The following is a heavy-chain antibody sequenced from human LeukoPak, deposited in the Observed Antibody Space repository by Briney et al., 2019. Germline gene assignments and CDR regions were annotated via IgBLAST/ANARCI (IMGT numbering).Heavy chain of an antibody. Sequence: PGGSLRLACAASGFTFSRYSMNWVRQAPGKGLEWVSSISSSSSYIYYADSVKGRFTISRDNAKNSLYLQMNSLRAEDTAVYYCARADDSSDYYDRYGMDVWGQGTTVTVSS. CDR1: GFTFSRYS. CDR3: ARADDSSDYYDRYGMDV. V-gene: IGHV3-21*01. J-gene: IGHJ6*02. D-gene: IGHD3-22*01. CDR2: ISSSSSYI.